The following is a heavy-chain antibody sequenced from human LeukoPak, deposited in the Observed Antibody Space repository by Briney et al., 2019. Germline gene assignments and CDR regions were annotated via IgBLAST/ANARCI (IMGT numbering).Heavy chain of an antibody. CDR1: GFTFSSYS. CDR2: ISSSSSYI. J-gene: IGHJ4*02. Sequence: GGSLRLSCAASGFTFSSYSMNWVRQAPGKGLEWVSSISSSSSYIYYADSVKGRFTISRDNAKNSLYLQMNSLRAEDTAVYYCAKPACCSGGSCYSIGYFDYWGQGTLVTVSS. CDR3: AKPACCSGGSCYSIGYFDY. D-gene: IGHD2-15*01. V-gene: IGHV3-21*01.